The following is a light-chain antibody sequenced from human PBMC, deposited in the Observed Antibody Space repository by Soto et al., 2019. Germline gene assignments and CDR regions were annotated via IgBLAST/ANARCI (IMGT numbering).Light chain of an antibody. J-gene: IGKJ3*01. V-gene: IGKV3-15*01. Sequence: EIVMTQSPATLSVSPGERATLSCRASQSVSSNLAWYQQKPGQAPRLLIYGASTRATGVPARFSGSRSGTEFTLTVSSLQSEDFAVYYCQQYNNWTPWTFGPGTKVDIK. CDR1: QSVSSN. CDR3: QQYNNWTPWT. CDR2: GAS.